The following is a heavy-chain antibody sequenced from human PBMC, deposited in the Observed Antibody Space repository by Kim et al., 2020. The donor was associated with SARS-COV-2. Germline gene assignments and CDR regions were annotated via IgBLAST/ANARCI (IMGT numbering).Heavy chain of an antibody. CDR3: ARGGPGYCSSTSCYSGGDDY. V-gene: IGHV3-21*01. D-gene: IGHD2-2*01. Sequence: GGSLRLSCAASGFTFSSYSMNWVRQAPGKGLEWVSSISSSSSYIYYADSVKGRFTISRDNAKNSLYLQMNSLRAEDTAVYYCARGGPGYCSSTSCYSGGDDYWGQGTLVTVSS. CDR1: GFTFSSYS. CDR2: ISSSSSYI. J-gene: IGHJ4*02.